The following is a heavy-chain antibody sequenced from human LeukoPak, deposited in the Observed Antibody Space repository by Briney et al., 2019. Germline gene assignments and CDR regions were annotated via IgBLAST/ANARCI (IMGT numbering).Heavy chain of an antibody. V-gene: IGHV4-59*01. CDR1: GGSISSYY. Sequence: PSETLSLTCTVSGGSISSYYWSWIRQPPGKGLEWIGYIYYSGSTNYNPSLKSRVTISVDTSKNQFSLKLSSVTAADTAVYYCARVRAFYSNYEDYYYYGMDAWGQGTTVTVSS. D-gene: IGHD4-11*01. CDR2: IYYSGST. J-gene: IGHJ6*02. CDR3: ARVRAFYSNYEDYYYYGMDA.